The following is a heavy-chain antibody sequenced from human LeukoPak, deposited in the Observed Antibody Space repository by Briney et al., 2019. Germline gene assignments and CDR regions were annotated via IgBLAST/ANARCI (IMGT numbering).Heavy chain of an antibody. CDR3: TREQTSTSHY. CDR2: IYYSGTT. Sequence: SETLSLTCTVSGGSISSASYHWAWIRQPPGKGLEWIGSIYYSGTTYYNPSLKSRVTISVDTSKNQFSLELSSVTAADTAVYYCTREQTSTSHYWGQGTLVTVSS. D-gene: IGHD2-2*01. J-gene: IGHJ4*02. CDR1: GGSISSASYH. V-gene: IGHV4-39*07.